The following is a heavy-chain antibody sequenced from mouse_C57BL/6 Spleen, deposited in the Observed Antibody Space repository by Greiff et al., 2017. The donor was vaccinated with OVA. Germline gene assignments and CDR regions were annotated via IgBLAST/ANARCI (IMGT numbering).Heavy chain of an antibody. CDR1: GFTFSSYA. J-gene: IGHJ4*01. D-gene: IGHD2-3*01. Sequence: EVKLVESGEGLVKPGGSLKLSCAASGFTFSSYAMSWVRQTPEKRLEWVAYISSGGDYIYYADTVKGRFTISRDNARNTLYLQMSSLKSEDTAMYYCTRDDDILLAMDYWGQGTSVTVSS. CDR2: ISSGGDYI. CDR3: TRDDDILLAMDY. V-gene: IGHV5-9-1*02.